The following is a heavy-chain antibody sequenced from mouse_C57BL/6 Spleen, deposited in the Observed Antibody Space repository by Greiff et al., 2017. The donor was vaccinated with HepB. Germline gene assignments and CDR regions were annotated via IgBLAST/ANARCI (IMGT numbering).Heavy chain of an antibody. Sequence: VQLKESGPGLVKPSQSLSLTCSVTGYSITSGYYWNWIRQFPGNKLEWMGYISYDGSNNYNPSLKNRISITRDTSKNQFFLKLNSVTTEDTATYYCAREGNYYGTYFDYWGQGTTLTVSS. V-gene: IGHV3-6*01. CDR3: AREGNYYGTYFDY. J-gene: IGHJ2*01. CDR2: ISYDGSN. CDR1: GYSITSGYY. D-gene: IGHD1-1*01.